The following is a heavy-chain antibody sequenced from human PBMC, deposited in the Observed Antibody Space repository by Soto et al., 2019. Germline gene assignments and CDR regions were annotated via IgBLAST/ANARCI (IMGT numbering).Heavy chain of an antibody. V-gene: IGHV3-23*01. Sequence: EVHLLEAGGGLAQPGGSLRLSCTASGFTFSNSAMTWVRQAPGKGLEWVAIIRASGRSTYHAASVKGRFSISRDNSKDTLYLPTTRLRAEDTATYHCATDGQWLDVNLESWGQGTQVTVSA. CDR3: ATDGQWLDVNLES. D-gene: IGHD6-19*01. J-gene: IGHJ4*02. CDR2: IRASGRST. CDR1: GFTFSNSA.